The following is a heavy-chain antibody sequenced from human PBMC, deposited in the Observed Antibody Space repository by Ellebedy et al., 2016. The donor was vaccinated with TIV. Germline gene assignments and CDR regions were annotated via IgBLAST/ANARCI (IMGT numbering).Heavy chain of an antibody. D-gene: IGHD1-1*01. J-gene: IGHJ6*02. CDR1: GFTFSRYW. Sequence: GESLKISCAASGFTFSRYWMTSVRQAPGKGLEWVANIKEGESEIYYVDSVKGRFIISRDNAKNSLYLQMNSLRGDDTAVYFCASTTLKYYYGMDVWGQGTTVTVSS. CDR2: IKEGESEI. CDR3: ASTTLKYYYGMDV. V-gene: IGHV3-7*03.